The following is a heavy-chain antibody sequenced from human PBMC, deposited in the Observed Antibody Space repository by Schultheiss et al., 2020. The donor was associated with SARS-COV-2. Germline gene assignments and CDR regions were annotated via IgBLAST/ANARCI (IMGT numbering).Heavy chain of an antibody. CDR1: GGSISSYY. CDR3: ARAPYSSGWYRFDY. D-gene: IGHD6-19*01. CDR2: INHSGST. J-gene: IGHJ4*02. V-gene: IGHV4-34*01. Sequence: SETLSLTCTVSGGSISSYYWSWIRQPPGKGLEWIGEINHSGSTNYNPSLKSRVTISVDTSKNQFSLKLSSVTAADTAVYYCARAPYSSGWYRFDYWGQGTLVTVSS.